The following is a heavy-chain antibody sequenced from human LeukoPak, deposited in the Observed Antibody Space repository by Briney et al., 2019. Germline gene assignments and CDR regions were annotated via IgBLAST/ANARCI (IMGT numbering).Heavy chain of an antibody. J-gene: IGHJ4*02. CDR2: IFHSGSV. CDR1: GGSISSSSYY. V-gene: IGHV4-39*07. Sequence: SETLSLTCTVSGGSISSSSYYWGWIRQPPGKGPEWIGSIFHSGSVFYNPSLRSRVTLSIEPSKNRFSLELTSVTAADTAIYYCARVVASTSIDSWGQGTLVTVSS. CDR3: ARVVASTSIDS. D-gene: IGHD2-15*01.